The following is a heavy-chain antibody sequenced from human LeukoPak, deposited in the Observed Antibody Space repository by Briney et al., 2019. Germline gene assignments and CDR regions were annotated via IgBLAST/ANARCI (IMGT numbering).Heavy chain of an antibody. D-gene: IGHD6-19*01. CDR1: GGSISTSNYY. V-gene: IGHV4-39*07. J-gene: IGHJ5*02. CDR3: ARNRIAVAGFIAP. Sequence: SETLSLTCTVSGGSISTSNYYWGWIRQPPGKGLEWIGNIFYSGSTYYSPSLKSRVTISVDTSKNQFSLKLSSVTAADTAVYYCARNRIAVAGFIAPWGQGTLVTVSS. CDR2: IFYSGST.